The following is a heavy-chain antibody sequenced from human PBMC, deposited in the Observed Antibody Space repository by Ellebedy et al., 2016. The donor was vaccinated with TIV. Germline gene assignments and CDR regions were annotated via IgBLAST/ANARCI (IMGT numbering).Heavy chain of an antibody. J-gene: IGHJ4*02. V-gene: IGHV1-69*06. Sequence: SVKVSXXASAGTFSSYAISWVRQAPGQGLEWMGGIIPIFGTANYAQKFQGRVTITADKSTSTAYMELSSLRSEDTAVYYCARGSGEYYYGSGSFSYFDYWGQGTLVTVSS. CDR3: ARGSGEYYYGSGSFSYFDY. CDR2: IIPIFGTA. D-gene: IGHD3-10*01. CDR1: AGTFSSYA.